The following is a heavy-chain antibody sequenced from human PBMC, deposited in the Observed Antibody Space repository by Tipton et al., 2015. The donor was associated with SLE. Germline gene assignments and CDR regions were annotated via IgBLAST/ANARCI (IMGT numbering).Heavy chain of an antibody. CDR1: GGSISSYY. V-gene: IGHV4-4*07. CDR3: ARSPVDYWDGYSA. Sequence: TLSLTCTVSGGSISSYYWSWIRQPAGKGLEWIGRIYTSGSTNYNPSLQSRVTMSVDTSKNQFSLKLRSVTAADTAVYYCARSPVDYWDGYSAWGQGTLVAVSS. J-gene: IGHJ4*02. CDR2: IYTSGST. D-gene: IGHD3-3*01.